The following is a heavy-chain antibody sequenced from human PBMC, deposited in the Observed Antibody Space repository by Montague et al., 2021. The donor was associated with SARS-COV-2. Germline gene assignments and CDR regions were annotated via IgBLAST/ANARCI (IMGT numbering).Heavy chain of an antibody. CDR1: GGSISSGGYY. J-gene: IGHJ3*02. V-gene: IGHV4-31*03. D-gene: IGHD2-15*01. CDR3: ARDTGISGAFDI. Sequence: TLSLTCTVSGGSISSGGYYWSWIRQHPGKGLEWIGYIYYSGSTYYNPSLKGRVTISVDTSKYQFSLKLSSVTAADTAVYYCARDTGISGAFDIWGQGTMVAVSS. CDR2: IYYSGST.